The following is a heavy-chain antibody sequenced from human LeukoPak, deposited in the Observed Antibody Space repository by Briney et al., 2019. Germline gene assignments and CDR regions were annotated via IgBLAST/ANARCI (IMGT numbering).Heavy chain of an antibody. D-gene: IGHD3-9*01. V-gene: IGHV1-8*01. CDR2: MNPNSGNT. CDR3: ARAITYYDILTGYPIGDYYMDV. CDR1: GYTFTSYD. Sequence: GASVKVSCKASGYTFTSYDINWVRQATGQGLEGMGWMNPNSGNTGYAQKFQGRVTMTRNTSISTAYMELSSLRSEDTAVYYCARAITYYDILTGYPIGDYYMDVWGKGTTVTVSS. J-gene: IGHJ6*03.